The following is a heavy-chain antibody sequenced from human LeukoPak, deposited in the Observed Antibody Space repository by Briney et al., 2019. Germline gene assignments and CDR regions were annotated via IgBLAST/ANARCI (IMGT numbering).Heavy chain of an antibody. CDR3: ARDYYDSSGYYGFGY. V-gene: IGHV4-39*07. J-gene: IGHJ4*02. CDR2: IYSSGTT. CDR1: GGSISGTSYS. D-gene: IGHD3-22*01. Sequence: SETLSLTCTVSGGSISGTSYSWGWIRQPPGKGLEWIGSIYSSGTTYYNPSLKSRITMSVDTSKNQFSLKLSSVTAADTAVYYCARDYYDSSGYYGFGYWGQGTLVTVSS.